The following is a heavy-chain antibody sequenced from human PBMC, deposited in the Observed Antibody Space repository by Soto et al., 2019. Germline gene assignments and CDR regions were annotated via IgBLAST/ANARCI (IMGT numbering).Heavy chain of an antibody. Sequence: EVQLVVSGGGLVQPGGSLRLSGAASGFTFTTYWMHWVRQGPGKGPVWVSRITPDGSGTNYADSVKGRFTVSRDNAKNSLYLQMNSLRAEDTAIYYCAKWGGGGSDYWGQGSLVTVSS. CDR3: AKWGGGGSDY. CDR1: GFTFTTYW. J-gene: IGHJ4*02. V-gene: IGHV3-74*01. CDR2: ITPDGSGT. D-gene: IGHD1-26*01.